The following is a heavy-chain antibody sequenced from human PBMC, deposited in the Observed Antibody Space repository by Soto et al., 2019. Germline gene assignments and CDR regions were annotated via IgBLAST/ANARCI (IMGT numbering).Heavy chain of an antibody. V-gene: IGHV1-69*06. CDR2: IIPIFGTA. Sequence: GASVKVSCKASGGTFSSYAISWVRQAPGQGLEWMGGIIPIFGTANYAQKFQGRVTITADKSTSTAYMELSSLRSEDTAVYYCARDRAQTTYYYYGMDVWGQGTTVTVSS. CDR3: ARDRAQTTYYYYGMDV. J-gene: IGHJ6*02. CDR1: GGTFSSYA. D-gene: IGHD1-1*01.